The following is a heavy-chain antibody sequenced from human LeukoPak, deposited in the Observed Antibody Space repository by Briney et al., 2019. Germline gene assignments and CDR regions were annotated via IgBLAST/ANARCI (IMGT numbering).Heavy chain of an antibody. D-gene: IGHD2-15*01. CDR1: AFTFTNYW. CDR3: ARGGSYFDY. CDR2: IKQDGSEK. V-gene: IGHV3-7*01. Sequence: PGGSLRLSCAASAFTFTNYWMSWVRQAPGKGLEWVANIKQDGSEKYYVDSVKGRFTISRDNAKNSVYVQMNSLRAEDTAVYYCARGGSYFDYWGQGTLVTVSS. J-gene: IGHJ4*02.